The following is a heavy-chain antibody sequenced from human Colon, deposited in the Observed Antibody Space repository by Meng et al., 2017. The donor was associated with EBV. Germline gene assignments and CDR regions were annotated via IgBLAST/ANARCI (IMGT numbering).Heavy chain of an antibody. V-gene: IGHV4-34*01. J-gene: IGHJ4*02. CDR2: VSHPGSA. Sequence: VVLQQLGAGLLKPSETLSRTCTVNGGSFRGYAWGWVLQSPGKGMEWIGEVSHPGSANYNPSLKSRVTISVDASEKQFSLRLTSVTAADSAVYYCARVPTTGYKDHWGQGTLVTVSS. D-gene: IGHD3-9*01. CDR1: GGSFRGYA. CDR3: ARVPTTGYKDH.